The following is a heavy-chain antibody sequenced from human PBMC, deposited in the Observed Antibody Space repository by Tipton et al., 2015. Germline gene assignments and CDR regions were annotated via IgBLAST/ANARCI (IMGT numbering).Heavy chain of an antibody. CDR3: ASLPYCYDCNGNYHFDH. CDR1: GASLSSSSYY. V-gene: IGHV4-39*01. Sequence: TLSLTCTVSGASLSSSSYYWGWIRQSPGEGLEWIGIINYSGSTYYNPSLKSRVTISVDTSKNQFSLKLSSVTAADTAVFYCASLPYCYDCNGNYHFDHWGQGTLVTVSS. CDR2: INYSGST. D-gene: IGHD3-22*01. J-gene: IGHJ4*02.